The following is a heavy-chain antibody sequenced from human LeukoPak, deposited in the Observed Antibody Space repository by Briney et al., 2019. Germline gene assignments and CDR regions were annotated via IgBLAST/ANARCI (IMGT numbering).Heavy chain of an antibody. Sequence: GQSLRLSCGASGFSINTYTMYWVRQAPGQGLEWVSGIRNSDGMTYYADSVRGRFTISTDNSKNTLYLQMNSLRAEDTALYYCAKGLERESRLDSWGQGTLVTVSS. J-gene: IGHJ4*02. D-gene: IGHD1-1*01. V-gene: IGHV3-23*01. CDR2: IRNSDGMT. CDR1: GFSINTYT. CDR3: AKGLERESRLDS.